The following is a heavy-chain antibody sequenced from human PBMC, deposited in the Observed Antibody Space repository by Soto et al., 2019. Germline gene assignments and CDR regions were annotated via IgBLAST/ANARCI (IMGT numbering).Heavy chain of an antibody. CDR2: INAGNGNT. Sequence: ASVKVSCKASGYTFASYAMHWVRQAPGQRLEWMGWINAGNGNTKYSQKFQGRVTITRDTSASTAYMELSSLRSEDTAVYYCARNSYDDWYYFDYWGQGTLVTVSS. J-gene: IGHJ4*02. CDR1: GYTFASYA. V-gene: IGHV1-3*01. CDR3: ARNSYDDWYYFDY. D-gene: IGHD5-18*01.